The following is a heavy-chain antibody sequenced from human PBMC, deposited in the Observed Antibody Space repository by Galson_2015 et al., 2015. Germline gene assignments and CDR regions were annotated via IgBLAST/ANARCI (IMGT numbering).Heavy chain of an antibody. CDR2: INPGGGGT. V-gene: IGHV1-46*01. CDR3: ARDHRGGYSGRDLSFAGRFEY. Sequence: SVKVSCKASGYSFSSHYIHWVRQAPGQGLEWMGLINPGGGGTSYAEKFQGGLTMTRDTSTGTVYVELSSLRSDDTAVYYCARDHRGGYSGRDLSFAGRFEYWGQGTPVTVSS. CDR1: GYSFSSHY. J-gene: IGHJ4*02. D-gene: IGHD5-12*01.